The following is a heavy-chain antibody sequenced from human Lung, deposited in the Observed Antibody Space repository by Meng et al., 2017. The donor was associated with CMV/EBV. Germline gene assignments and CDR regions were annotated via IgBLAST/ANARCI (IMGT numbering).Heavy chain of an antibody. J-gene: IGHJ6*02. CDR2: ISCDGGTT. CDR1: GFNFKDYG. V-gene: IGHV3-20*04. D-gene: IGHD1-26*01. Sequence: ESXKISXVASGFNFKDYGMNWVRQAPGKGLEWLAAISCDGGTTYYADSVKGRFIISRDNSKKSLYLKMNSLRVEDTAFYYCARVSGLGVSSYCGLDFWGRGXMVTVSS. CDR3: ARVSGLGVSSYCGLDF.